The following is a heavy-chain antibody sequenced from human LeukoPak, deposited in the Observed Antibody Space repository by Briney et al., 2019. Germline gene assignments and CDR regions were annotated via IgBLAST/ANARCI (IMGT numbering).Heavy chain of an antibody. CDR3: AKQGMVRGVHFDY. J-gene: IGHJ4*02. D-gene: IGHD3-10*01. CDR2: ISGSGGST. Sequence: GGSLRLSCAASGFTFSSYAMSWVRQAPGKGLQWVSAISGSGGSTYYADSVKGRFTISRDNSKNTLYLQMNSLRAEDTAVYYCAKQGMVRGVHFDYWGQGTLVTVSS. CDR1: GFTFSSYA. V-gene: IGHV3-23*01.